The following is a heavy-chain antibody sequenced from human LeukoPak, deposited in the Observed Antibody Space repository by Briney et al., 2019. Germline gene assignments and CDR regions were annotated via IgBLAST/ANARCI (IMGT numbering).Heavy chain of an antibody. V-gene: IGHV3-53*01. CDR2: IYSRDVT. D-gene: IGHD6-19*01. CDR1: GFSVSSNS. J-gene: IGHJ6*03. Sequence: GGSLRLSCAASGFSVSSNSMSWVRQAPGKGLECVSIIYSRDVTSYADSVKDRFTISTDSDKNTLSLQMDTLRSDDTAVYYCARVLAAIALRDYHYVDVWGKGTTVTVSS. CDR3: ARVLAAIALRDYHYVDV.